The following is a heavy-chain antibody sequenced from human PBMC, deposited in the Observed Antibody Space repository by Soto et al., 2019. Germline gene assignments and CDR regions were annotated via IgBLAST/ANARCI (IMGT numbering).Heavy chain of an antibody. CDR3: ARDQGYYERSGYGDY. CDR1: GFTFTSYY. D-gene: IGHD3-22*01. Sequence: QVQLVQSGAEVKKPGASVKVSCKASGFTFTSYYMHWVRQAPGQGLEWMGILNPSSGTTSYAQKFQGRVTMTRDTSTNTVYMELSSLRSEDTAVYYCARDQGYYERSGYGDYWGQGTLVTVSS. CDR2: LNPSSGTT. J-gene: IGHJ4*02. V-gene: IGHV1-46*01.